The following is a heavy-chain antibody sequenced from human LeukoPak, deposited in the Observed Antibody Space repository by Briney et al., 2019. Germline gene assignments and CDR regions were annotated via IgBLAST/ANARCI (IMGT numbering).Heavy chain of an antibody. CDR2: MWYDGSKD. V-gene: IGHV3-33*06. CDR3: AKDRETYEYTFDY. Sequence: GGSLRLSCAASGFTFSSYSMNWVRQAPGKGLEWVAVMWYDGSKDYYADSVKGRFTISRDTSKNTLYLQMNNLRAEDTAVYYCAKDRETYEYTFDYWGQGTLVTVSS. J-gene: IGHJ4*02. D-gene: IGHD6-6*01. CDR1: GFTFSSYS.